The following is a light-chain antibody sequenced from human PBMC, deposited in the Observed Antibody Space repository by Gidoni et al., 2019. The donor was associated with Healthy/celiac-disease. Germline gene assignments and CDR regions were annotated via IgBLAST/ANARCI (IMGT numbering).Light chain of an antibody. Sequence: IVLPQSPGTLSLSPGERATLSCRASQRVRRSYLAWYQQKPGQAPRLLIYGASSSATGSPDRFSGSGSGTDFTLTISRLEPEDFAVYYCQQYGSSPRTLXXXTKLEIK. CDR1: QRVRRSY. J-gene: IGKJ2*01. V-gene: IGKV3-20*01. CDR3: QQYGSSPRT. CDR2: GAS.